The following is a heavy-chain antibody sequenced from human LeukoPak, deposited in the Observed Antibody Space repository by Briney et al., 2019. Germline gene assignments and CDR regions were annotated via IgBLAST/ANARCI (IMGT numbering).Heavy chain of an antibody. J-gene: IGHJ6*02. Sequence: GGSLRLSCAASGFTFSSYWMNWVRQAPGKGLEWVSYISSSGSTIYYADSVKGRFTISRDNAKNSLYLQMNSLRAEDTAVYYCASDRDTAMVTPYYYGMDVWGQGTTVTVSS. CDR3: ASDRDTAMVTPYYYGMDV. CDR1: GFTFSSYW. V-gene: IGHV3-48*04. CDR2: ISSSGSTI. D-gene: IGHD5-18*01.